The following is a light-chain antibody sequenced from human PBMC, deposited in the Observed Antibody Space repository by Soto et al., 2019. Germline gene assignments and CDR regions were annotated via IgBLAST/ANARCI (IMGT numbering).Light chain of an antibody. CDR3: ISYAGNNIFL. CDR2: EVA. V-gene: IGLV2-8*01. Sequence: QSALTQPPSASGSPGQSVTISCTGTNSDVGAYGYVSWYQHHPGKAPKLMIYEVAKRPSGVPDRFSGSKSGNTASLTVSGLQAEDEADYYCISYAGNNIFLFGTGTKVTVL. J-gene: IGLJ1*01. CDR1: NSDVGAYGY.